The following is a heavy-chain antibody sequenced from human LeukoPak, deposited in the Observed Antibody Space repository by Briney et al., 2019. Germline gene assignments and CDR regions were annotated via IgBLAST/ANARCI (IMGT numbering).Heavy chain of an antibody. V-gene: IGHV3-23*01. Sequence: PGRSLRLSCAASGFTFSSYAMSWVRQAPGKGLEWVSAISGSGGSTYYADSVKGRFTISGDNSKNTLYLQMNSLRAEDSAVCYCAKVPRTQYYYDSNAFDIWGQGTMVTVSS. D-gene: IGHD3-22*01. J-gene: IGHJ3*02. CDR2: ISGSGGST. CDR3: AKVPRTQYYYDSNAFDI. CDR1: GFTFSSYA.